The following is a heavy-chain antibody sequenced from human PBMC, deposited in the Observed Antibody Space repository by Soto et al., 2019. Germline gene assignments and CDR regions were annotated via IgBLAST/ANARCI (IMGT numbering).Heavy chain of an antibody. CDR2: IYYSGST. D-gene: IGHD1-26*01. Sequence: SETLSLTCTVPGGSVNSGIYYWSWIRQPPGKGLEWIGYIYYSGSTNYNPSLKSRVTISVDTSKNQFSLKLSSVTAADTAVYYCARAYSGSYFDYCGQGTLVTVSS. CDR3: ARAYSGSYFDY. V-gene: IGHV4-61*01. CDR1: GGSVNSGIYY. J-gene: IGHJ4*02.